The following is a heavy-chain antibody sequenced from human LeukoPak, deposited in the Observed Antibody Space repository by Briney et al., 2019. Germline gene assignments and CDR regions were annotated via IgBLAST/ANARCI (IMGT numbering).Heavy chain of an antibody. CDR3: AIGGRADPTRKGGYDCYFHY. CDR1: GFTFSSYA. CDR2: TSGSGGST. J-gene: IGHJ4*02. Sequence: GGSLRLSCAASGFTFSSYAMSWVRRAPGKGLEWVSATSGSGGSTFYAGSVKGRFTISRDNSKNTLYLQMSSLRVEDTAIYYCAIGGRADPTRKGGYDCYFHYWGQGTLVTVSS. V-gene: IGHV3-23*01. D-gene: IGHD5-12*01.